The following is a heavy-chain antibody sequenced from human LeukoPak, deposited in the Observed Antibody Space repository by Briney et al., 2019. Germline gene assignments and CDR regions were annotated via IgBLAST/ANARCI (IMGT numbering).Heavy chain of an antibody. Sequence: PSETLSLTCTVSGGSISSYYWSWIRQPPGKGLEWIGYIYYSGSTNYNPSLKSRVTISVDTSKNQFSLKLSSVTAADTAMYYCARAPGHNYGYWMADYWGQGTLVTVSS. CDR3: ARAPGHNYGYWMADY. CDR1: GGSISSYY. J-gene: IGHJ4*02. D-gene: IGHD5-18*01. V-gene: IGHV4-59*01. CDR2: IYYSGST.